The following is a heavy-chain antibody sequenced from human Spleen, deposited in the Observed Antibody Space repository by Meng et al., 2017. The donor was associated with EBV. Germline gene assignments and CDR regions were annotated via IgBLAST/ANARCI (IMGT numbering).Heavy chain of an antibody. CDR2: TSAYNGNT. CDR3: ARDQPVVDYVWGSYRALDY. V-gene: IGHV1-18*01. Sequence: QVQLVQFGAEVKKPGASVKVSCKASGYTFNTYGISWVRQAPGHGLEGMGWTSAYNGNTHYAEDLQDRVIMTTDTSTTTAYMELRSLRSDDTAVYYCARDQPVVDYVWGSYRALDYWGQGTLVTVSS. CDR1: GYTFNTYG. J-gene: IGHJ4*02. D-gene: IGHD3-16*02.